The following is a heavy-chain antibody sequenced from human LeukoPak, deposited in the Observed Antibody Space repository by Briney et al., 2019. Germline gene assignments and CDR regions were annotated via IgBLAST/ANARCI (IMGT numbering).Heavy chain of an antibody. Sequence: GRSLRLSCAASGFTFSGHGMHWVRQAPGKGQEWVAVISGDGSREFSADSVKGRFTISRNNSNNTLYLQMNSLRIEDTGIYFYAKDLRRGSGGAILVYFFYGMHVWGQGTTVTVSS. V-gene: IGHV3-30*18. D-gene: IGHD4-23*01. CDR3: AKDLRRGSGGAILVYFFYGMHV. CDR2: ISGDGSRE. CDR1: GFTFSGHG. J-gene: IGHJ6*02.